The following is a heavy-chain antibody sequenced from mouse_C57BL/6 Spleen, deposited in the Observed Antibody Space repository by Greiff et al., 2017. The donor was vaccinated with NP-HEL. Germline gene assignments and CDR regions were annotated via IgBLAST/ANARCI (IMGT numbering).Heavy chain of an antibody. CDR1: GYAFSSYW. J-gene: IGHJ2*01. D-gene: IGHD1-1*01. V-gene: IGHV1-80*01. Sequence: VQLQQSGAELVKPGASVKISCKASGYAFSSYWMNWVKQRPGKGLEWIGQIYPGDGDTNYNGKFKGKATLTADKSSSTAYMQLSSLTSEDSAVYFCARSGGYGSSYYFDYWGQGTTLTASS. CDR3: ARSGGYGSSYYFDY. CDR2: IYPGDGDT.